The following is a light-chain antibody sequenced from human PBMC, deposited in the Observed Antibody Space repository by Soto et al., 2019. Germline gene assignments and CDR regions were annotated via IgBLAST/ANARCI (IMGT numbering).Light chain of an antibody. Sequence: DIQMTQSPSSLSASVGDRVTITCRASQGIGHDLGWYQQRPGKAPKRLIFAASSLQNGAPSRFSGSGSGTEFTLTISSRQPEDFATYYWLQHNSYPHPTFGGGTKVEI. CDR1: QGIGHD. CDR3: LQHNSYPHPT. V-gene: IGKV1-17*01. J-gene: IGKJ4*01. CDR2: AAS.